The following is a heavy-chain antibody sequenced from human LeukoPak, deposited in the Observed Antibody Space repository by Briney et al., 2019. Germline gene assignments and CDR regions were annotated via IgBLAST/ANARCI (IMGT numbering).Heavy chain of an antibody. D-gene: IGHD2-2*01. CDR2: INHSGST. CDR3: ARVGAVPATYYYGMDV. V-gene: IGHV4-34*01. CDR1: GGSFSVYY. Sequence: SETLSLTCAVYGGSFSVYYWSWIRQPPGKGLEWIGEINHSGSTNYNPSLKSRVTISVDTSKNQFSLKLSSVTAADTAVYYCARVGAVPATYYYGMDVWGQGTTVTVSS. J-gene: IGHJ6*02.